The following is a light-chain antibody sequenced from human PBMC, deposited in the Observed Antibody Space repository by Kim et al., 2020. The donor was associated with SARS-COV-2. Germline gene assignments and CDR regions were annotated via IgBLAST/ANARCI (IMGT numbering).Light chain of an antibody. J-gene: IGLJ1*01. CDR1: SRDVGGHNY. CDR3: SSYTSSNSYV. Sequence: GQSITLSCTGTSRDVGGHNYVSWYQQLPGHAPKLLIHAVSKRPSGVSNRFSGSKSGNTASLTISGLQAEDEADYYCSSYTSSNSYVFGTGTKVTVL. V-gene: IGLV2-14*03. CDR2: AVS.